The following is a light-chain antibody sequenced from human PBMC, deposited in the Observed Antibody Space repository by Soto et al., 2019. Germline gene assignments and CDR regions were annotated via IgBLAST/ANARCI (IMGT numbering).Light chain of an antibody. Sequence: EIVLTQSPATLSLSPGERATLSCRASQSVNNYLAWYQQKPGQAPRLVIHDVFNRATGTPARFSGSGSGTDFTPTISSLEAEDVGVDYCQQRNHWPWLTFGGGTRVEIK. CDR1: QSVNNY. CDR3: QQRNHWPWLT. V-gene: IGKV3-11*01. CDR2: DVF. J-gene: IGKJ4*01.